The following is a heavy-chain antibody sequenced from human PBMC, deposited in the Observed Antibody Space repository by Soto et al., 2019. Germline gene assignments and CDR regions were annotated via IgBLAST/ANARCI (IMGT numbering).Heavy chain of an antibody. CDR2: ISSSSSYI. CDR1: GFTFSSYS. J-gene: IGHJ6*03. V-gene: IGHV3-21*01. CDR3: ARGTYGDYPYYYYYMDV. D-gene: IGHD4-17*01. Sequence: GGSLRLSCAASGFTFSSYSMNWVRQAPGKGLEWVSSISSSSSYIYYADSVKGRFTISRDNAKNSLYLQMNSLRAEDTAVYYCARGTYGDYPYYYYYMDVWGKGTTVTVSS.